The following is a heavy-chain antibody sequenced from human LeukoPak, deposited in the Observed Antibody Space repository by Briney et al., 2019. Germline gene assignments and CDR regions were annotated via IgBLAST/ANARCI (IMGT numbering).Heavy chain of an antibody. J-gene: IGHJ4*02. V-gene: IGHV4-39*07. Sequence: SETLSLTCTVSGGSISRTSYYWGWIRQPPGKGLEWIGSSYSSGSTYYNPSLTSRVTISVDTSKNQFSLKLNSVTAAADTAVYYCARECSSTSCIFDNWGQGTLVTVSS. D-gene: IGHD2-2*01. CDR1: GGSISRTSYY. CDR3: ARECSSTSCIFDN. CDR2: SYSSGST.